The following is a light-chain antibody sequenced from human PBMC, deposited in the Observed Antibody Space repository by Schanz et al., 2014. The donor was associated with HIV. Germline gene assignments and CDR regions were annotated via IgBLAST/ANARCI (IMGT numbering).Light chain of an antibody. CDR1: QTIGRL. Sequence: IQMTQSPSTVSTSVGDRVTITCRASQTIGRLLAWYQQKPGRAPKLLIYQASILETGVPSRFSGSGSGTSFTLTITSLQPDDFATYYCQQCDSYPYTFGQGTKLEIK. V-gene: IGKV1-5*03. CDR2: QAS. CDR3: QQCDSYPYT. J-gene: IGKJ2*01.